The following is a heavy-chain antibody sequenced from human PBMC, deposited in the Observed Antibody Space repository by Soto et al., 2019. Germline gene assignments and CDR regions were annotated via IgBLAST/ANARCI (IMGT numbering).Heavy chain of an antibody. J-gene: IGHJ4*02. Sequence: QVQLLQSGAEVKKPGASVKVSCKASGYTFTSYDINWVRQATGQGLEWMGWMNTNSGNTGYAQKFQGRVTMTRNTSISTSYMALSSLRSAHTAVYYCARERSGSSDYWGQGTMVTVSS. D-gene: IGHD1-26*01. CDR2: MNTNSGNT. CDR3: ARERSGSSDY. V-gene: IGHV1-8*01. CDR1: GYTFTSYD.